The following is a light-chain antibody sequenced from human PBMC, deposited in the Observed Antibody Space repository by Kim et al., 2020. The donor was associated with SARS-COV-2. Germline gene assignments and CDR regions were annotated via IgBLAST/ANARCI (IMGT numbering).Light chain of an antibody. CDR1: SNDVGNYNY. V-gene: IGLV2-8*01. CDR3: TSYAGTNNPYV. CDR2: DVT. J-gene: IGLJ1*01. Sequence: QAVTISCTGTSNDVGNYNYVTWYQKHPGKAPKVLIYDVTKRPSGVPDRFSGSKSGNTASLTVFGLQAEDEAEYYCTSYAGTNNPYVFGTGTKVTVL.